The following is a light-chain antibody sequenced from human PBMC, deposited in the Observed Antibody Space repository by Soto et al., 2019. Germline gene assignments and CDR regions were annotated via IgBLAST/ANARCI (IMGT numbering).Light chain of an antibody. CDR2: DNN. J-gene: IGLJ1*01. CDR3: AGWDGSLRGFV. V-gene: IGLV1-44*01. Sequence: QPGLTQPPSGSGTPGQRVIISCSRSRSHIGSNSVNCYQQLPGTAPKLLIYDNNQRASGVPDRFSGSKSGTSASLAISGLQSEDEADYFCAGWDGSLRGFVFGTGTKVT. CDR1: RSHIGSNS.